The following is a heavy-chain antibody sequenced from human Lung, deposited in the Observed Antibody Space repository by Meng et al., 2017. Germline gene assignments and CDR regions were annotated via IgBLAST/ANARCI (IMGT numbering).Heavy chain of an antibody. J-gene: IGHJ4*02. V-gene: IGHV1-18*01. CDR1: GYTFTTYG. Sequence: QVPLVQSGLEVKKPGASVTVSCKASGYTFTTYGISWLRQAPGQGLEWMGWIDPGNGNRDFAEKFQDRLTMSNDTSSSTVYMELTRLTSDDTAVYYCARDRQWLFDYWGQGALVTVSS. CDR2: IDPGNGNR. D-gene: IGHD6-19*01. CDR3: ARDRQWLFDY.